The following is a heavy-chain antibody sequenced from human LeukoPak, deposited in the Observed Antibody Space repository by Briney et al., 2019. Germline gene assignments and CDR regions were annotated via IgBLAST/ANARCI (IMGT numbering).Heavy chain of an antibody. V-gene: IGHV3-53*01. D-gene: IGHD5-12*01. CDR1: GLTVSSKD. J-gene: IGHJ3*02. Sequence: GGSLRLSCAASGLTVSSKDMSWARQAPRKGLEWVSVIYSGGSTYYADSVKGRFTISRDNSKNTLYLQMNSLRAEDTAVYYCATLARYAFDIWGQGTMVTVSS. CDR2: IYSGGST. CDR3: ATLARYAFDI.